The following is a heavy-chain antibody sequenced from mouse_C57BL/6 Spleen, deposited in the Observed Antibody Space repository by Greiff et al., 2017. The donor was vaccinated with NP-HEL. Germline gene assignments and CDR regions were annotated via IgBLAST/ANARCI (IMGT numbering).Heavy chain of an antibody. CDR3: ASPYDYDVYYYAMDY. V-gene: IGHV2-2*01. Sequence: VKVVESGPGLVQPSQSLSITCTVSGFSLTSYGVHWVRQSPGKGLEWLGVIWSGGSTDYNAAFISRLSISKDNSKSQVFFKMNSLQADDTAIYYCASPYDYDVYYYAMDYWGQGTSVTVSS. J-gene: IGHJ4*01. CDR1: GFSLTSYG. CDR2: IWSGGST. D-gene: IGHD2-4*01.